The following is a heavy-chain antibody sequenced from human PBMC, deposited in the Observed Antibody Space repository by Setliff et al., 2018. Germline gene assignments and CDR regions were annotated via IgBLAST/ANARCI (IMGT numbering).Heavy chain of an antibody. D-gene: IGHD3-22*01. CDR1: GFTFSDSA. J-gene: IGHJ4*02. CDR3: IRPQTPDDDHSSGYYGF. V-gene: IGHV3-73*01. Sequence: GGSLRLSCAASGFTFSDSAVHWVRQASGKGLEWVGRIKAKVSDYATAYAASLKGRFTISRDDSKNTAYLQMNSLETADTALYYCIRPQTPDDDHSSGYYGFWGQGTPVTVSS. CDR2: IKAKVSDYAT.